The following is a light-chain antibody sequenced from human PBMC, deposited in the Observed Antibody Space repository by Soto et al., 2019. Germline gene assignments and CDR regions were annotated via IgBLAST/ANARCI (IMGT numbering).Light chain of an antibody. CDR3: QQRSNWPLT. J-gene: IGKJ4*01. CDR1: QSVSSY. Sequence: EIVLTQSPATLSLSPGERATLSCRASQSVSSYLAWYKQKPGQAPRLLINDASNRATGVPARFSGSGSGTDFTLPISSLEPEDFAVYYCQQRSNWPLTFGGGTKVEIK. CDR2: DAS. V-gene: IGKV3-11*01.